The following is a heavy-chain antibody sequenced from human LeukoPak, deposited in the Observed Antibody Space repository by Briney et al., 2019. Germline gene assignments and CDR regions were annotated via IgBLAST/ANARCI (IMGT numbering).Heavy chain of an antibody. Sequence: ASVKVSCKASGYTFTGYYMHWVRRAPGQGLEWMGGIIPIFGTANYAQKFQGRVTITADKSTSTAYMELSSLRSEDTAVYYCARGLGRTAMVTRGGVRSDYWGQGTLVTVSS. V-gene: IGHV1-69*06. CDR2: IIPIFGTA. CDR3: ARGLGRTAMVTRGGVRSDY. D-gene: IGHD5-18*01. J-gene: IGHJ4*02. CDR1: GYTFTGYY.